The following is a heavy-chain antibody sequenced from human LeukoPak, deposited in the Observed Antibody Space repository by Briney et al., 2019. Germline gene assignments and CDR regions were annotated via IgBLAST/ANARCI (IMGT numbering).Heavy chain of an antibody. CDR2: IYYSGST. J-gene: IGHJ6*03. Sequence: SETLSLTCTVSGGSISSYYWSWIRQPPGKGLEWIGYIYYSGSTNYNPSLKSRVTISVDTSKNQFSLKLSSVTAADTAVYYCARGLGSYYYYYYYMDVWGKGTTVTVSS. CDR1: GGSISSYY. V-gene: IGHV4-59*12. D-gene: IGHD1-26*01. CDR3: ARGLGSYYYYYYYMDV.